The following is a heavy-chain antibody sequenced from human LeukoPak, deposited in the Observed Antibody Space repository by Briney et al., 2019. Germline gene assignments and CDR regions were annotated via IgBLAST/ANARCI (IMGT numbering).Heavy chain of an antibody. Sequence: ASVKVSCKASGYTFTSYDINWVRQATGQGLEWMGWMNPNSGNTGYAQKFQGRVTMTRNTSISTAYMELSSLRSEDTAVYYCARSRIWFGELLYWFDPWGQGTLVTVSS. CDR3: ARSRIWFGELLYWFDP. D-gene: IGHD3-10*01. CDR2: MNPNSGNT. CDR1: GYTFTSYD. J-gene: IGHJ5*02. V-gene: IGHV1-8*01.